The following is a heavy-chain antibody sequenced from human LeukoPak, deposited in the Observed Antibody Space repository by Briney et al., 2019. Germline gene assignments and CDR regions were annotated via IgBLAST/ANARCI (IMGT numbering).Heavy chain of an antibody. CDR3: ARDAGGYGMDV. D-gene: IGHD2-8*02. J-gene: IGHJ6*02. CDR2: ISGSGDNT. Sequence: PGGSLRLSCAASGFTFSSYAMSWVRQAPGEGLEWVSTISGSGDNTYYADSVKGRFTFSRDNSKSTLYLQMNSLRAEDTAVYYCARDAGGYGMDVWGQGTTVTVSS. CDR1: GFTFSSYA. V-gene: IGHV3-23*01.